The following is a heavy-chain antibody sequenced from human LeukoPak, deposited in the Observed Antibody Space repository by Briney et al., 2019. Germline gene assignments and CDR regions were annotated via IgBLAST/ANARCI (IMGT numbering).Heavy chain of an antibody. D-gene: IGHD6-13*01. CDR3: ARGYYSSSRIDN. V-gene: IGHV3-74*01. CDR2: VNSDGSTT. J-gene: IGHJ4*02. CDR1: GFPFSNYW. Sequence: PGGSLTLFCAASGFPFSNYWMHWVRHAPGKGLVWVSRVNSDGSTTNYADSVKGRFTISRDNAENTLYMRMNSLRPEDTAVYYCARGYYSSSRIDNWGQGTLVTVSS.